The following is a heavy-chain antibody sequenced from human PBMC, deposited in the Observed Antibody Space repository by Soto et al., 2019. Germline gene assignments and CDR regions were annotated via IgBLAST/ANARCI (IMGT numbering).Heavy chain of an antibody. J-gene: IGHJ4*02. D-gene: IGHD2-2*02. V-gene: IGHV1-46*01. CDR3: ARDXRYCSGTSCFTFLGPDY. Sequence: GASVKVSCKASGYTFTNFFIHWVRQAPGQGLEWMGIINPSGGDTTYAQKFQGRVTMTGDMSTSTVYMDLSSLRFEDTAVYYCARDXRYCSGTSCFTFLGPDYWGQGTLVTVSS. CDR2: INPSGGDT. CDR1: GYTFTNFF.